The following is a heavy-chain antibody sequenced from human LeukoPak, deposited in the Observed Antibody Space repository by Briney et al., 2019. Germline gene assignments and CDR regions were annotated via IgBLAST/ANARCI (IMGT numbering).Heavy chain of an antibody. CDR3: ARDSIAALDY. CDR2: VSSTGSRT. Sequence: GGSLRLSCATSGFTFRDYAMNWVRQAPGKGLEWVSFVSSTGSRTYYADSVKGRFAISRDNSKNTLFLQMNSLRAEDTAVYYCARDSIAALDYWGQGTLVTVSP. D-gene: IGHD6-13*01. CDR1: GFTFRDYA. J-gene: IGHJ4*02. V-gene: IGHV3-23*01.